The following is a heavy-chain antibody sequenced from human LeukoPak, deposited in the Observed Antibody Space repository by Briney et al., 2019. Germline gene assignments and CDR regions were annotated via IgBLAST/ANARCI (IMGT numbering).Heavy chain of an antibody. Sequence: ASVKVSCKASGYTFTSYGISWVRQAPGQGLEGMGWISAYNGNTNYAQNLQGRVTMTTDTSTSTAYMELRSLRSDDTAVYYCARNSSGWYDPNYFDYWGEGTLVTVSS. CDR1: GYTFTSYG. CDR2: ISAYNGNT. D-gene: IGHD6-19*01. V-gene: IGHV1-18*01. CDR3: ARNSSGWYDPNYFDY. J-gene: IGHJ4*02.